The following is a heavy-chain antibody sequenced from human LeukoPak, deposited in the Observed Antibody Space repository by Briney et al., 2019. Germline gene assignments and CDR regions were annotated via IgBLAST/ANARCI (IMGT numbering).Heavy chain of an antibody. CDR1: GGSFSGYY. CDR2: INHSGST. Sequence: SETLSLTCAVYGGSFSGYYWSWIRQPPGKGLEWIGEINHSGSTNYNPSLKSRVTISVDTSKNQFSLKLSSVTAADTAVYYCASGGPYSSGWYGSSYYYGMDVWGQGTTVTVSS. CDR3: ASGGPYSSGWYGSSYYYGMDV. J-gene: IGHJ6*02. D-gene: IGHD6-19*01. V-gene: IGHV4-34*01.